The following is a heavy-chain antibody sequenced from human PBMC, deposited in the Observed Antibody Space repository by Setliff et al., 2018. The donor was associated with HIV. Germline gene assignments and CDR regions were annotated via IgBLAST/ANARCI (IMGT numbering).Heavy chain of an antibody. CDR2: ISYSGST. Sequence: TLSLTCTVSGASIRSQYWSWIRKPPGKGLEWIGYISYSGSTDYNPSLESRVAMSVDTSKQQFSLEVRSVTAADTAVYYCARTRGYSYGTLAGFDYWGRGSLVTVSS. CDR1: GASIRSQY. V-gene: IGHV4-59*11. CDR3: ARTRGYSYGTLAGFDY. J-gene: IGHJ4*01. D-gene: IGHD5-18*01.